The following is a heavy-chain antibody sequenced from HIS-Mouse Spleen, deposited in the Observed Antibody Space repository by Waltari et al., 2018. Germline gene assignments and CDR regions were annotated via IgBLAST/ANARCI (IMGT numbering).Heavy chain of an antibody. CDR3: ARDFHDFWSGYYGGDKKHDAFDI. CDR1: GGSISSYY. V-gene: IGHV4-4*07. D-gene: IGHD3-3*01. Sequence: QVQLQESGPGLVKPSETLSLTCTVSGGSISSYYWSWIRQPAGKGLEWIGRIYTSGSTHYNPSRNSRVTMSVDTSKNQFSLKLSSVTAADTAVYYCARDFHDFWSGYYGGDKKHDAFDIWGQGTMVTVSS. J-gene: IGHJ3*02. CDR2: IYTSGST.